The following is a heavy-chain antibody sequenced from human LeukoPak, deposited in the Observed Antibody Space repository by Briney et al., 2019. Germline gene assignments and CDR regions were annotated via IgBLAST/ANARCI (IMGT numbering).Heavy chain of an antibody. D-gene: IGHD3-22*01. CDR2: INHSGST. Sequence: SETLSLTCAVYGGSFSGYYWSWIRQPPGKGLEWIGEINHSGSTNYNPSLKSRVTISVDTSKNQFSLKLSSVTAADTAVYYCASLGYPYYYFDYWGRGTLVTVSS. CDR3: ASLGYPYYYFDY. J-gene: IGHJ4*02. CDR1: GGSFSGYY. V-gene: IGHV4-34*01.